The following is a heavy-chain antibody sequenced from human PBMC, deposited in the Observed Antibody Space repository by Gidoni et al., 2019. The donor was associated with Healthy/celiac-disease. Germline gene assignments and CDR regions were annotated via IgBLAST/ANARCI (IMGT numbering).Heavy chain of an antibody. CDR3: AKDRSRMVGELYGAGFDY. CDR2: ISGSGGST. J-gene: IGHJ4*02. Sequence: EVQLLESGGGLVQPGGSLSLPCAASGFTFSSYAMSWVRQAPGKGLEWVSAISGSGGSTYYADSVKGRFTISRDNSKNTLYLQMNSLRAEDTAVYYCAKDRSRMVGELYGAGFDYWGQGTLVTVSS. V-gene: IGHV3-23*01. D-gene: IGHD3-16*01. CDR1: GFTFSSYA.